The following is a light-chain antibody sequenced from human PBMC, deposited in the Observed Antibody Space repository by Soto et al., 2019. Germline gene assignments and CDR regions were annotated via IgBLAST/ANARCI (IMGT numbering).Light chain of an antibody. CDR2: EGS. V-gene: IGLV2-23*01. Sequence: QSALTQPASVSGSPGQSTTISCIGSSDNIGSYNLVSWYQQKPGKAPKIIIFEGSKRPSGVSNRFSGSRSGNTASLTISGLQAEDEADYYCCSFAGTGTQYVFGTGTKVTVL. J-gene: IGLJ1*01. CDR1: SDNIGSYNL. CDR3: CSFAGTGTQYV.